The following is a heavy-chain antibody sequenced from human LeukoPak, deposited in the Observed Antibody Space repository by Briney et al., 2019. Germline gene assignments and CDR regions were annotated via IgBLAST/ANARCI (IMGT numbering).Heavy chain of an antibody. V-gene: IGHV4-59*01. CDR2: IYYSGST. J-gene: IGHJ6*03. Sequence: SETLSLTCTVSGGSISSYYWSWIRQPPGKGLEWIGYIYYSGSTNYNPSLKSRVTISVDTSKNQFSLKLSSVTAADTAVYYCARGDYDLLTCYYYMDVWGKGTTVTVSS. CDR1: GGSISSYY. D-gene: IGHD4-17*01. CDR3: ARGDYDLLTCYYYMDV.